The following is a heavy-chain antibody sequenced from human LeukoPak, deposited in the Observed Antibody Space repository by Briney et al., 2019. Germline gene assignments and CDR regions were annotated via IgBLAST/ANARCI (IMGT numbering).Heavy chain of an antibody. Sequence: SETLSLTCTVSGGSISSYYWSWIGQPPGKGLEWIGYIYYSESTNYNPSLKSRVTISVDTSKNQCSLRLSSVTAADTAVYYCARNAGSFDYWGQGTLVTVSS. J-gene: IGHJ4*02. CDR1: GGSISSYY. CDR2: IYYSEST. CDR3: ARNAGSFDY. V-gene: IGHV4-59*01.